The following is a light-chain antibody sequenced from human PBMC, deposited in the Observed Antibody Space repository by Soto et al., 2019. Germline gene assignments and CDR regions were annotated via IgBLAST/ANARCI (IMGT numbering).Light chain of an antibody. V-gene: IGLV2-14*03. CDR2: DVS. CDR3: TSHTSSGSLV. J-gene: IGLJ1*01. Sequence: QSALTQPASVFGSPGQSITISCTGTSSDVGAYNFVSWYQQHPGKAPKLMIYDVSNRPSGVSNRISGSKSGNTASLTISGLQAEDEADYYCTSHTSSGSLVFGTGTKLTVL. CDR1: SSDVGAYNF.